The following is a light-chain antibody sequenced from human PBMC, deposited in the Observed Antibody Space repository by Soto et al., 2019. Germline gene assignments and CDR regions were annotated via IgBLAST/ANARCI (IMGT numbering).Light chain of an antibody. CDR3: QQYNNWHSLT. J-gene: IGKJ4*01. CDR2: GAS. CDR1: QSVSSN. Sequence: EIVMTQSPATLSVSPGERATLSCWASQSVSSNLAWYQQKPGQAPRLLIYGASTRATGIPARFSGSGSGTEFTLTISSLQSEDFAVYYCQQYNNWHSLTFGGGTKVEIK. V-gene: IGKV3-15*01.